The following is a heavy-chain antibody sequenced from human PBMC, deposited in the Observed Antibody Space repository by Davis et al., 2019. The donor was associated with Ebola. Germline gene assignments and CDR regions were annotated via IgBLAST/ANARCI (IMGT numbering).Heavy chain of an antibody. J-gene: IGHJ4*02. CDR1: GASISRHY. D-gene: IGHD3-10*01. V-gene: IGHV4-59*03. Sequence: PSETLSLTCTVSGASISRHYWSWIRQPPGKRLEWIGSIYYTGNAYYNSSLASRATISVDTSKNQFSLKLTSVTAADTAMYYCSERGSSVWGQGTLVTVS. CDR2: IYYTGNA. CDR3: SERGSSV.